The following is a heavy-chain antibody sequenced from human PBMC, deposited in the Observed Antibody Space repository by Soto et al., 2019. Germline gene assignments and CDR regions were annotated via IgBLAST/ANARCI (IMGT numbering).Heavy chain of an antibody. J-gene: IGHJ5*02. D-gene: IGHD3-3*01. CDR2: VYYSGIT. V-gene: IGHV4-39*01. CDR1: GDSVNSNNVY. CDR3: ARVGFWSGHPEKRVKSGFDP. Sequence: SETLSLTCTVSGDSVNSNNVYWGWVRQPPGRRLEFIGNVYYSGITYYNPAFESRVTISVDTSKNQFSLRLTSVTAADTAVYYCARVGFWSGHPEKRVKSGFDPWGQGTLVTVSS.